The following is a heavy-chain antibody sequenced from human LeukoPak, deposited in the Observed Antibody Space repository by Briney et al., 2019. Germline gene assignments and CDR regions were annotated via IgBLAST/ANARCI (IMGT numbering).Heavy chain of an antibody. Sequence: SETLSLTCTVSGGSISSYYWSWIRQPPGKGLEWIGYIYYSGSTNYNPSLKSRVTISVDTSKNQFSLKLSSVTAADTAVYHCARHEYIASYFDYWGQGTLVTVSS. CDR3: ARHEYIASYFDY. J-gene: IGHJ4*02. CDR2: IYYSGST. D-gene: IGHD6-6*01. V-gene: IGHV4-59*08. CDR1: GGSISSYY.